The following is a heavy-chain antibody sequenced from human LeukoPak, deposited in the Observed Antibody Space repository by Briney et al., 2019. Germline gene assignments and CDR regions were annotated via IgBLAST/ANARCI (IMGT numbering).Heavy chain of an antibody. Sequence: SGTLSLTCAVSGGSISSSNWWSWVRQPPGKGLEWSGEIYHSGSTNYNPSLKSRVTISVDKSKNQFSRKLSSVTASDTAVYYCARDRGYSYGSPFDYWGQGTLVTVSS. V-gene: IGHV4-4*02. CDR2: IYHSGST. CDR3: ARDRGYSYGSPFDY. D-gene: IGHD5-18*01. J-gene: IGHJ4*02. CDR1: GGSISSSNW.